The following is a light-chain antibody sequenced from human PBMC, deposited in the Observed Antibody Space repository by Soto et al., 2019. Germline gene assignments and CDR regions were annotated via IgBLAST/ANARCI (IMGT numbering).Light chain of an antibody. Sequence: IVLTQSPGTLSLSPGERATLSCSASQRCPTKYLAWVQQKPGQAPRLLMNDVSTRVTGFPDRFSGSGSETDFTLTISSLEAEDFAVYYCQHSGEAPFFGGGTKVEMK. CDR3: QHSGEAPF. V-gene: IGKV3-20*01. J-gene: IGKJ4*01. CDR2: DVS. CDR1: QRCPTKY.